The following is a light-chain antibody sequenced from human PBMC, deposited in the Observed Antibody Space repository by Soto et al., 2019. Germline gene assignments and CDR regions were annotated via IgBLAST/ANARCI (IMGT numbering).Light chain of an antibody. CDR2: EVN. J-gene: IGLJ3*02. CDR1: SSDVGGYNY. V-gene: IGLV2-8*01. Sequence: QSALTQPPSASGSPGQSVTISCTGTSSDVGGYNYVSWYQQHPGKAPKLMIYEVNKRPSGVPDRFSGSKSGNTASLTVSGLQAEDEADYYCSSYAGSNRLWVFGGGTKVTVL. CDR3: SSYAGSNRLWV.